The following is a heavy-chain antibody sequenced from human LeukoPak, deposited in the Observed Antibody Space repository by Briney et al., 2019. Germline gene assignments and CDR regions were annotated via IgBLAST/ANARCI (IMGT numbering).Heavy chain of an antibody. Sequence: GGSLRLSCAASGLTFSNYWMHWVRQAPGKGLVWVSRINSDGISTSYADSVKGRFTVSRDNAKNTLYLQMNSLRAEDTAVYYCAKDINGYSSSWFDYWGQGTLVTVSS. CDR1: GLTFSNYW. CDR3: AKDINGYSSSWFDY. J-gene: IGHJ4*02. CDR2: INSDGIST. D-gene: IGHD6-13*01. V-gene: IGHV3-74*01.